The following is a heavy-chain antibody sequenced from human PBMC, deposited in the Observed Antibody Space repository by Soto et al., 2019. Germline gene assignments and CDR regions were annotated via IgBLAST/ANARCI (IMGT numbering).Heavy chain of an antibody. Sequence: EVQLLESGGGLVQPGESLRLSCAASGFTFSSYAMSWVRQAPGQGLEWVSVISGSDDSTYYADSVKGRFTISKDNSKNPLYLQMNSLRAADTAVYYCAKRSSSSTFDYWGQGTLVTVSS. J-gene: IGHJ4*02. D-gene: IGHD6-6*01. CDR1: GFTFSSYA. V-gene: IGHV3-23*01. CDR2: ISGSDDST. CDR3: AKRSSSSTFDY.